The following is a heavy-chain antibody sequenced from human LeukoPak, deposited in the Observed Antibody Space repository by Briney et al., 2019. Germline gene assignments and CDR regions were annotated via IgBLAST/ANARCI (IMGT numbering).Heavy chain of an antibody. CDR2: INHSGST. Sequence: PSETLSLTCAVYGGSFSGYYWSWIRQPPGKGLEWIGEINHSGSTNYNPSLKSRVTISVDTSKNQFSLKLSSVTAADTAVYYCAREVEYQLPPGWFDPWGQGTPVTVSS. D-gene: IGHD2-2*01. CDR1: GGSFSGYY. V-gene: IGHV4-34*01. J-gene: IGHJ5*02. CDR3: AREVEYQLPPGWFDP.